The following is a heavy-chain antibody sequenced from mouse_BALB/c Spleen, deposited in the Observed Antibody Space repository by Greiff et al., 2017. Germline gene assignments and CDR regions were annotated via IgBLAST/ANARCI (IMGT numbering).Heavy chain of an antibody. D-gene: IGHD2-1*01. CDR2: IYWDDDK. J-gene: IGHJ2*01. CDR1: GFSLSTSGMG. Sequence: QVTLKVCGPGILQPSQTLSLTCSFSGFSLSTSGMGVSWIRQPSGKGLEWLAHIYWDDDKRYNPSLKSRLTISKDTSRNQVFLKITSVDTADTATYYCARRHYGNFFDYWGQGTTLTVSS. V-gene: IGHV8-12*01. CDR3: ARRHYGNFFDY.